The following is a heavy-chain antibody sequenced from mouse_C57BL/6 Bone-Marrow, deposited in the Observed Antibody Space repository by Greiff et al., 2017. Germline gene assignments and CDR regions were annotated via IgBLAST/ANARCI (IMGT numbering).Heavy chain of an antibody. Sequence: EVMLVESGGGLVQPGGSLKLSCAASGFTFSDYYMYWVRQTPEKRLEWVAYISNGGGSTYYQDTVKGRFTISRDNAKNNLYLQMSRLKSEDTAMYYCAVLAWFSYWGQGTLVTVSA. CDR2: ISNGGGST. CDR3: AVLAWFSY. CDR1: GFTFSDYY. D-gene: IGHD4-1*01. J-gene: IGHJ3*01. V-gene: IGHV5-12*01.